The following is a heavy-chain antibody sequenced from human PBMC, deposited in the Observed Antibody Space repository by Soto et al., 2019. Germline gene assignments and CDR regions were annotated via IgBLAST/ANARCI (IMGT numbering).Heavy chain of an antibody. D-gene: IGHD3-22*01. CDR2: ISGSGGST. CDR3: AKARITMIVVVITTAIEY. CDR1: GFTFSSYP. V-gene: IGHV3-23*01. J-gene: IGHJ4*02. Sequence: GSMEISTAASGFTFSSYPMSWVRKAPGKGLEWVSAISGSGGSTYYADSVKGRFTISRDNSKNTLYLQMNGLRAEDTAVYYCAKARITMIVVVITTAIEYWGQGTLVTVSS.